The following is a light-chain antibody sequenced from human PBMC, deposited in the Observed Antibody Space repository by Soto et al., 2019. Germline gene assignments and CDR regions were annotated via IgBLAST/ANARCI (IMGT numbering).Light chain of an antibody. V-gene: IGKV1-39*01. CDR3: QQSYSAPWT. CDR2: DAS. CDR1: QSISTY. Sequence: DIQMTQSPSSLAASVGARVTITCRASQSISTYLNWYQQKPGKAHKVLIFDASRLQSGVTSRFSGSGSGTDFTLTISSLQPEDSATYYCQQSYSAPWTFGQGTKVQVK. J-gene: IGKJ1*01.